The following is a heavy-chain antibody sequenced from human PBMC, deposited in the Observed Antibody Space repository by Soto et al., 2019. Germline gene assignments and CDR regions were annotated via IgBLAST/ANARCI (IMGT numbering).Heavy chain of an antibody. Sequence: GGSLRLSCATSGFTFSSYAMTWVRQAPGKRLEWVSGISGSGGTTSYTDSVRGRFTISRDNSKKTLFLEMKSLGVEDTAVYFCARDVWETTSRYYGLDLWGLGTTVTVSS. D-gene: IGHD1-26*01. CDR2: ISGSGGTT. CDR3: ARDVWETTSRYYGLDL. CDR1: GFTFSSYA. V-gene: IGHV3-23*01. J-gene: IGHJ6*02.